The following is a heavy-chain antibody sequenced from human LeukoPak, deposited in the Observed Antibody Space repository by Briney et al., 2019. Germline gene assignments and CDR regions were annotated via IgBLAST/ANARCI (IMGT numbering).Heavy chain of an antibody. D-gene: IGHD1-1*01. Sequence: GGSLRLSCAASGFTFSSYGMSWVRQAPGKGLEWVSAISGSGGSTYYADSVKGRFTISRDSSKNTLYLQMNSLRADDTAVYYCAREDDTYFDYWGQGTLVTVSS. J-gene: IGHJ4*02. CDR1: GFTFSSYG. V-gene: IGHV3-23*01. CDR2: ISGSGGST. CDR3: AREDDTYFDY.